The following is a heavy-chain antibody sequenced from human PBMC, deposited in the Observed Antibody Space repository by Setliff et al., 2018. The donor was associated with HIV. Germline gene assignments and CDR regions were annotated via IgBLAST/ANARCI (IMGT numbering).Heavy chain of an antibody. CDR3: ATEEGTTVHRIGF. CDR2: ICSTWKT. Sequence: SETLSLTCTVSGDSISSSTYCWGWIRQPPGKGLEWIGSICSTWKTYYNPSLKSRVTISVDTSKNQLSLKMTSVTAADTAVYYCATEEGTTVHRIGFWGQGTLVTVSS. V-gene: IGHV4-39*07. D-gene: IGHD4-17*01. J-gene: IGHJ4*02. CDR1: GDSISSSTYC.